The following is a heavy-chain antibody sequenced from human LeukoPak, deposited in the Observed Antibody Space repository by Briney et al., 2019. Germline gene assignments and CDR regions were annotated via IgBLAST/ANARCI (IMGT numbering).Heavy chain of an antibody. CDR3: AKGGHSSGWYHDY. CDR1: GGSFSSDNYY. CDR2: IYYSGST. Sequence: SETLSLTCTVSGGSFSSDNYYWSWIRQPPGRGLEWIGYIYYSGSTNYNPPLKSRVTISVDTSKNQFSLKLSSVTVADTAVYYCAKGGHSSGWYHDYWGQGTLVTVSS. V-gene: IGHV4-61*01. J-gene: IGHJ4*02. D-gene: IGHD6-19*01.